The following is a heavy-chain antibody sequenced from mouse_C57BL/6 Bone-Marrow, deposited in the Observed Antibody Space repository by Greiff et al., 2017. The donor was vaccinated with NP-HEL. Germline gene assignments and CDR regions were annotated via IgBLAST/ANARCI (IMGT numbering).Heavy chain of an antibody. D-gene: IGHD1-1*01. CDR1: GFTFSDYY. Sequence: EVKVEESGGGLVQPGGSLKLSCAASGFTFSDYYMYWVRQTPEKRLEWVAYISNGGGSTYYPDTVKGRFTISRDNAKNTLYLQMSRLKSEDTAMYYCARNYYGSSFAYWGQGTLVTVSA. CDR2: ISNGGGST. J-gene: IGHJ3*01. V-gene: IGHV5-12*01. CDR3: ARNYYGSSFAY.